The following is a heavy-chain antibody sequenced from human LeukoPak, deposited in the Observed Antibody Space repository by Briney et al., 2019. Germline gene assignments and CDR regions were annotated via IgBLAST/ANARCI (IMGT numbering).Heavy chain of an antibody. D-gene: IGHD3-16*01. Sequence: SETLSLTCTVSGGSISSYYWSWIRQPPGKGLEWIGYIYYSGSTNYNPSLKSRVTISVDTSKNQFSLKLSSVTAADTAVYFCARQFAGGRASRYFDIWGQGTLVTVSS. CDR2: IYYSGST. CDR1: GGSISSYY. J-gene: IGHJ4*02. CDR3: ARQFAGGRASRYFDI. V-gene: IGHV4-59*08.